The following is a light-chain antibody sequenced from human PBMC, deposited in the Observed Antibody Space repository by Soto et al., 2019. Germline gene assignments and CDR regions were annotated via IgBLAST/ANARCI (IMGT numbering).Light chain of an antibody. CDR1: QSVSNNY. CDR3: QQYGSSPRT. CDR2: GAS. J-gene: IGKJ1*01. Sequence: EIVLTQSPGTRSLSPGERATLSFRASQSVSNNYLAWYQQKPGQAPRLLIYGASNRATGIPDRFSGSGSGTDFTLTISRLEPEDFAVYYCQQYGSSPRTFGQGTKVDI. V-gene: IGKV3-20*01.